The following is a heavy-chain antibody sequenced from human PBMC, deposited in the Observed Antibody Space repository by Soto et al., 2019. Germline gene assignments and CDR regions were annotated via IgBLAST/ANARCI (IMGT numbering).Heavy chain of an antibody. D-gene: IGHD7-27*01. J-gene: IGHJ3*02. V-gene: IGHV1-2*04. CDR2: INPNSGGT. CDR3: ARAGTGVSAFDI. CDR1: GGTFSSYT. Sequence: ASVKVSCKASGGTFSSYTISWVRQATGQGLEWMGRINPNSGGTNYAQKFQGWVTMTRDTSISTAYMELSRLRSDDTAVYYCARAGTGVSAFDIWGQGTMVT.